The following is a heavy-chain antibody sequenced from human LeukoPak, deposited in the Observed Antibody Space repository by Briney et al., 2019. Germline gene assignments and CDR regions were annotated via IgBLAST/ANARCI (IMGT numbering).Heavy chain of an antibody. CDR2: ISYDGSNK. Sequence: GGSLRLSCAASGFTFSSYGMHWVRQAPGKGLEWVAVISYDGSNKYYADSVKGRFTISRDNSKNTLYLQMNSLRAEDTAVYYCARSAAAGRIVATFGYWGQGTLVIVSS. D-gene: IGHD5-12*01. V-gene: IGHV3-30*03. CDR3: ARSAAAGRIVATFGY. J-gene: IGHJ4*02. CDR1: GFTFSSYG.